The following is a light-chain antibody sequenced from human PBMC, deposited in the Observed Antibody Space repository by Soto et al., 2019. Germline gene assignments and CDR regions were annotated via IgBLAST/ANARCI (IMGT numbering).Light chain of an antibody. CDR1: SSNIGGGYD. V-gene: IGLV1-40*01. Sequence: QSVLTQPPSVSGAPGQRVTISCTGSSSNIGGGYDVHWYQQLPGTAPKLLIYSNTHRPSGVPDRFSGTKSGTSASLAITGLQAEDEADYYCQSYDSSLSGVVFGGGTQLTVL. CDR2: SNT. J-gene: IGLJ2*01. CDR3: QSYDSSLSGVV.